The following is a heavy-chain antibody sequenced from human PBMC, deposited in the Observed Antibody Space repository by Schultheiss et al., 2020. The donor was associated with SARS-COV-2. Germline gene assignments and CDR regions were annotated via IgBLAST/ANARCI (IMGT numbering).Heavy chain of an antibody. D-gene: IGHD3-10*01. V-gene: IGHV3-30*01. CDR1: GFTFSSYA. CDR3: ARDDGSGTYYPEYYGMDV. J-gene: IGHJ6*02. Sequence: GESLKISCAASGFTFSSYAIHWVRQAPGKGLEWVAVISYDGNDKYYADSVKGRFTISRDKSKNTLYLQMNSLRTEDTAVYYCARDDGSGTYYPEYYGMDVWGQGSTVTVSS. CDR2: ISYDGNDK.